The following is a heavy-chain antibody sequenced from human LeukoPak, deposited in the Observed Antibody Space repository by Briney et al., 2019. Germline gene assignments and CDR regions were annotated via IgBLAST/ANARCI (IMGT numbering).Heavy chain of an antibody. D-gene: IGHD1-26*01. Sequence: SETLSLTCTVSGGSISSGDYYWSWIRQPAGKGLEWIGRIYTSGSTNYNPSLKSRVTMSVDTSKNQFSLKLSSVTAADTAVYYCARDQGSWELLQVSWYFDLWGRGTLVTVSS. J-gene: IGHJ2*01. CDR1: GGSISSGDYY. CDR3: ARDQGSWELLQVSWYFDL. CDR2: IYTSGST. V-gene: IGHV4-61*02.